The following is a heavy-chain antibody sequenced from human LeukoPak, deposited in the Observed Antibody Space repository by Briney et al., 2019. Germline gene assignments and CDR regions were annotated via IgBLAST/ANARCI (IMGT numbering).Heavy chain of an antibody. CDR3: STIPTYVSGSYLNVGY. D-gene: IGHD3-10*01. J-gene: IGHJ4*02. V-gene: IGHV3-15*01. CDR2: IKSKTVGGTT. CDR1: GFTFTNAW. Sequence: GGSLRLSCAASGFTFTNAWMSWVRQAPGKALEWGGRIKSKTVGGTTDYAATVTGKFTISRDDSKNPQYLQMNSLTTEDTAVYYCSTIPTYVSGSYLNVGYWGQGTLVTVSS.